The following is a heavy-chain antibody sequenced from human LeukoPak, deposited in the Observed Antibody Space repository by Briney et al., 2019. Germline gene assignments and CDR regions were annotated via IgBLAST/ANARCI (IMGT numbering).Heavy chain of an antibody. J-gene: IGHJ4*02. D-gene: IGHD3-10*01. Sequence: SVKVSCKASGGTFSSYAISWVRQAPGQGLEWMGGIIPIFGTANYAQKFQGRVTITADESTSTAYMELSSLRSEDTAVYYCARVSGYYGSGSYYKRTSHLLDYWGQGTLVTVSS. CDR1: GGTFSSYA. CDR3: ARVSGYYGSGSYYKRTSHLLDY. CDR2: IIPIFGTA. V-gene: IGHV1-69*01.